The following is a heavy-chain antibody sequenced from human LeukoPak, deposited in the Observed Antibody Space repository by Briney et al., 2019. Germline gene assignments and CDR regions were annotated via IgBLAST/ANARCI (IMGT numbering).Heavy chain of an antibody. CDR2: LYYSGST. J-gene: IGHJ4*02. D-gene: IGHD2-15*01. Sequence: SETLSLTCTVSGGSISSSSYYWGWIRQPPGKGLEWIGSLYYSGSTYYNPSLKSRVTISVDTSKNQFSLKLTSVTAADTAVYYCARVLVVAAKSSFAYWGQGTLVTVSS. V-gene: IGHV4-39*02. CDR3: ARVLVVAAKSSFAY. CDR1: GGSISSSSYY.